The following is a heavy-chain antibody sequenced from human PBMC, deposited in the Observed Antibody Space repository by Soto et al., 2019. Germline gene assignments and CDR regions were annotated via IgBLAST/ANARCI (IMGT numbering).Heavy chain of an antibody. Sequence: TLSLTCAVYGGSFSGYYWSWIRQPPGKGLEWIGEINHSGSTNYNPSLKSRVTISVDTSKNQFSLKLSSVTAADTAVYYCAWGSVSYSSSSFDYWGEGTLVTVSS. V-gene: IGHV4-34*01. CDR1: GGSFSGYY. J-gene: IGHJ4*02. D-gene: IGHD6-13*01. CDR2: INHSGST. CDR3: AWGSVSYSSSSFDY.